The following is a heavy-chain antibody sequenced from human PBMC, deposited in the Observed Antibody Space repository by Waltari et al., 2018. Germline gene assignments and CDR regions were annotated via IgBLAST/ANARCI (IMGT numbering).Heavy chain of an antibody. Sequence: EVQLVESGGGLVQPGGSLRLSCAASGFTFSSYWMSWFRQAPGKGLEWVANIKQDGSEKYYVDSVKGRFTISRDNAKNSLYLQMNSLRAEDTAVYYCARDYLAAAGTIDYWGQGTLVTVSS. CDR2: IKQDGSEK. D-gene: IGHD6-13*01. J-gene: IGHJ4*02. V-gene: IGHV3-7*01. CDR3: ARDYLAAAGTIDY. CDR1: GFTFSSYW.